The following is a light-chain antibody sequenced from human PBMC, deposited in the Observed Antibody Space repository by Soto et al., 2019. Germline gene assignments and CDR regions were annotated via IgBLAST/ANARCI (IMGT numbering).Light chain of an antibody. Sequence: QAALTQPPSASGSPGQSVTISCTGTSSYVGGYNYVSWYQQHPGKAPKLMIYEVSKRPSGVPDRFSGSKSGNTASLTVSGLQAEDEADYYCSSYEGSNTFVFGTGTKVTVL. CDR1: SSYVGGYNY. CDR2: EVS. CDR3: SSYEGSNTFV. J-gene: IGLJ1*01. V-gene: IGLV2-8*01.